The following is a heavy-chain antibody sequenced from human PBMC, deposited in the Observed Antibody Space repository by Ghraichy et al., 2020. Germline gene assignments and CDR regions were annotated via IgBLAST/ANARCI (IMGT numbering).Heavy chain of an antibody. J-gene: IGHJ3*02. CDR2: IRYDGSNK. Sequence: GGSLRLSCAASGFIFSSYGMHWVRQAPGKGLEWVAFIRYDGSNKYYADSVKGRFTISRDSSKNTLYLQMNSLRAEDTAVYYCASRYCSSTSCYSVDAFDIWAHGTMATVSS. D-gene: IGHD2-2*02. CDR3: ASRYCSSTSCYSVDAFDI. CDR1: GFIFSSYG. V-gene: IGHV3-30*02.